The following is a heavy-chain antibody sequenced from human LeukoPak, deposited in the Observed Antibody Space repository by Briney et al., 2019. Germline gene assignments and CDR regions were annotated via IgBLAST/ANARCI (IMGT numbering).Heavy chain of an antibody. J-gene: IGHJ4*02. CDR3: AIHSSGWYGKELHY. D-gene: IGHD6-19*01. Sequence: AGGSLRLSCAASGFTFGSYWMNWARQAPGKGLEWVAVISYDGSNKYYADSVKGRFTISRDNSKNTLYLQMNSLRAEDTAVYYCAIHSSGWYGKELHYWGQGTLVTVSS. V-gene: IGHV3-30-3*01. CDR1: GFTFGSYW. CDR2: ISYDGSNK.